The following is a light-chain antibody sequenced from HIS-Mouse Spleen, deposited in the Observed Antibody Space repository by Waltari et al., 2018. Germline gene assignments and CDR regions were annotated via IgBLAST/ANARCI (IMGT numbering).Light chain of an antibody. CDR1: SLRSSY. CDR2: GKN. J-gene: IGLJ2*01. V-gene: IGLV3-19*01. Sequence: SSELPPDPAVSVALGQTVRITCQGDSLRSSYASWYQQKPGQAPVLVIYGKNNRPSGIPDRFSGSSSGNTASLTITGAQAEDEADYYCNSRDSSGNVVFGGGTKLTVL. CDR3: NSRDSSGNVV.